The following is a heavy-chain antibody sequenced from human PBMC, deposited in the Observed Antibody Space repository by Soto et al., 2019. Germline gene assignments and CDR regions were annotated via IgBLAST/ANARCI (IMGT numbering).Heavy chain of an antibody. Sequence: PSETLSLTCAVYGGSFSGYYWGWIRQPPGKGLEWIGEINHSGSTNYNPSLKSRVTISVDTSKNQFSLKLSSVTAADTAVYYCARGRMYYDILNGYYSKVFLDYWGQGTLVTVSS. CDR1: GGSFSGYY. CDR2: INHSGST. D-gene: IGHD3-9*01. J-gene: IGHJ4*02. V-gene: IGHV4-34*01. CDR3: ARGRMYYDILNGYYSKVFLDY.